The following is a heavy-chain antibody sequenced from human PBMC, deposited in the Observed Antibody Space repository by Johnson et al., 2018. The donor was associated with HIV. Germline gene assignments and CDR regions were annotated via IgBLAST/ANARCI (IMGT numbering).Heavy chain of an antibody. CDR2: IKRKTDGGTS. CDR1: GFTFTNAW. J-gene: IGHJ3*02. V-gene: IGHV3-15*01. Sequence: VQLVESGGGLVKPGGSLRLSCAASGFTFTNAWMNWVRQAPGKGLECVGRIKRKTDGGTSDYAAPVKGRFTISRDDSKNTLYLQMHSLKTEDTAVYYCTTEPRVAAGHDAFDMWGQGTMVTVSS. D-gene: IGHD6-13*01. CDR3: TTEPRVAAGHDAFDM.